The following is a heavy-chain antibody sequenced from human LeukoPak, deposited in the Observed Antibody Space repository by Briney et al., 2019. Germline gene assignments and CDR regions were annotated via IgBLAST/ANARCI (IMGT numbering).Heavy chain of an antibody. Sequence: ASVKVSCKASGYTFTGYYMHWVRQAPGQGLEWMGWINPSSGGTNYAQKFQGRVTMTRDTSISTACMELSRLRSDDTAIYYCARDVGEYCSSVSCYASDYWGQGTLVTVSS. J-gene: IGHJ4*02. D-gene: IGHD2-2*01. CDR2: INPSSGGT. CDR3: ARDVGEYCSSVSCYASDY. CDR1: GYTFTGYY. V-gene: IGHV1-2*02.